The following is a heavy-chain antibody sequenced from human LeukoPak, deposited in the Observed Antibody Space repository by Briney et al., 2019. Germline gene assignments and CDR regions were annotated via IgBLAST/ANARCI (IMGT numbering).Heavy chain of an antibody. CDR3: ARSISPFDISDAFDI. D-gene: IGHD3-9*01. CDR1: GGSISSYY. CDR2: IYYSGST. V-gene: IGHV4-59*01. Sequence: SETLSLTYTVSGGSISSYYWSWIRQPPGKGLEWSGYIYYSGSTNYNPSLKSRVTISVDTSKNQFSLKLSSVTAADTAVYYCARSISPFDISDAFDIWGQGTMVTVSS. J-gene: IGHJ3*02.